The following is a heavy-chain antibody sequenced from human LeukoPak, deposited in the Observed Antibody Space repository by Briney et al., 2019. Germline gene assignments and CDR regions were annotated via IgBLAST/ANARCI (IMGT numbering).Heavy chain of an antibody. CDR3: AKRTDGSWRRGGFLDY. V-gene: IGHV3-23*01. CDR1: VYTFRLYA. D-gene: IGHD3-10*01. Sequence: GGSLTLSCTPSVYTFRLYAMSWVPQAPGKGLEWVSDISGSGGGTYYADSVQGLFTISRDNSKNTLYLQMNSLRADDTAVYYRAKRTDGSWRRGGFLDYWGQGTLVTVSS. CDR2: ISGSGGGT. J-gene: IGHJ4*02.